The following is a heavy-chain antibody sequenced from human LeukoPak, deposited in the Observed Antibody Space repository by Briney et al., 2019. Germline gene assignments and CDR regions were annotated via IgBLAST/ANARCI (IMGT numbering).Heavy chain of an antibody. D-gene: IGHD3-22*01. CDR1: GGSFGGYY. Sequence: SETLSLTCAVYGGSFGGYYWSWIRQPPGKGLEWIGEIDHSGRTNSNASLKSRVTISVDMSKNQFSLRLSSVTAADTAVYYCARFSSRRITMIVEKADAFDIWGQGTMVTVSS. V-gene: IGHV4-34*01. CDR3: ARFSSRRITMIVEKADAFDI. CDR2: IDHSGRT. J-gene: IGHJ3*02.